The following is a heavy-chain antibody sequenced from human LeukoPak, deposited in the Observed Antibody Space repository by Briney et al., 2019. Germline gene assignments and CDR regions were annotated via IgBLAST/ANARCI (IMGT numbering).Heavy chain of an antibody. D-gene: IGHD1-14*01. V-gene: IGHV4-39*02. CDR3: ARETTPGAFDP. CDR2: IYYSGST. CDR1: GGSISSSSYY. J-gene: IGHJ5*02. Sequence: SETLSLTCTVSGGSISSSSYYWGWIRQPPGKGLEWIGSIYYSGSTYYNPSLKSRVTISVDTSKNQFSLKLSSVTAADTAVYYCARETTPGAFDPWGQGTLVTVSS.